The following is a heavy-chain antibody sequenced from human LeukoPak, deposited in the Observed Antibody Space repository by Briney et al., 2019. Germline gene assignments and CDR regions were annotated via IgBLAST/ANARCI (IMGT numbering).Heavy chain of an antibody. Sequence: SQTLSLTCTVSGGSISSGDYYWSWIRQPPGKGLEWIGYIYYSGSTYYNPSLKSRVTISVDTSKNQFSLKLSSVTAADTAVYYCARTYYDFWSGYYTSYYFDYWGQGTLVTVSS. D-gene: IGHD3-3*01. CDR1: GGSISSGDYY. V-gene: IGHV4-30-4*01. CDR3: ARTYYDFWSGYYTSYYFDY. CDR2: IYYSGST. J-gene: IGHJ4*02.